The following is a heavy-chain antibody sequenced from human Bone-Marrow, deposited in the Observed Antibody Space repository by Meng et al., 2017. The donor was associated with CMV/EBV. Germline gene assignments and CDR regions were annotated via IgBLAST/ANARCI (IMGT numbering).Heavy chain of an antibody. CDR1: GFTFSSYW. J-gene: IGHJ4*02. CDR3: ASTSDSSGYYPGY. Sequence: GESLKISCAASGFTFSSYWMSWVRQAPGKGLEWVANIKQDGSEKYYVDSVKGRFTISRDNDKNPLYLQMNSLRAEDTAVYYCASTSDSSGYYPGYWGQGTLVTVSS. D-gene: IGHD3-22*01. V-gene: IGHV3-7*01. CDR2: IKQDGSEK.